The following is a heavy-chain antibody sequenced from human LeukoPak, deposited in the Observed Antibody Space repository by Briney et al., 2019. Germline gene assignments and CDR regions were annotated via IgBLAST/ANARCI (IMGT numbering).Heavy chain of an antibody. CDR3: AREKQFSGYDMDA. CDR1: GYTFTDYF. CDR2: IDPNTGGT. Sequence: ASVKVSCKASGYTFTDYFIHWVRQAPGQGLEWIGYIDPNTGGTHFAKSFQRGVTMTRDTSLNTVYMEVNSLTSDDTAVYYCAREKQFSGYDMDAWGQGTTVTVSS. J-gene: IGHJ6*01. V-gene: IGHV1-2*02. D-gene: IGHD5-12*01.